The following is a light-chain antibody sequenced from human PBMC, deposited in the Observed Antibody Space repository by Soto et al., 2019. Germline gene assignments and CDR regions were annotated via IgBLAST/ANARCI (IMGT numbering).Light chain of an antibody. CDR1: STNIGAGYG. J-gene: IGLJ2*01. Sequence: QSVLTQPPSVSGAPGQRVSISCTGSSTNIGAGYGVHWYQQLSGDPKLMISDVSKRPSGVPDRFSGSKSGNTASLTISGRQAEDEADYYCCSYAGDLALFGGGTKVTVL. CDR3: CSYAGDLAL. CDR2: DVS. V-gene: IGLV1-40*01.